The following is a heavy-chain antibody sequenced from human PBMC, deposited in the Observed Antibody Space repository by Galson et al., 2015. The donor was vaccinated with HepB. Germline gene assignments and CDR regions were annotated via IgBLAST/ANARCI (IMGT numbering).Heavy chain of an antibody. Sequence: SVKVSCKASGGTFSSYAISWVRQAPGQGLEWMGGIIPIFGTANYAQKFQGRVTITADESTSTAYMELSSLRSEDTAVYYCAGGIHDYGDYEGDPGYYFDYWGQGTLVTVSS. V-gene: IGHV1-69*13. J-gene: IGHJ4*02. D-gene: IGHD4-17*01. CDR1: GGTFSSYA. CDR2: IIPIFGTA. CDR3: AGGIHDYGDYEGDPGYYFDY.